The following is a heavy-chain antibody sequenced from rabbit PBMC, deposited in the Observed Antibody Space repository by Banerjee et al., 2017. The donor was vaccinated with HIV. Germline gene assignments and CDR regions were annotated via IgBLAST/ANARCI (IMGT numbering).Heavy chain of an antibody. J-gene: IGHJ6*01. V-gene: IGHV1S7*01. CDR3: ARVVIMLGYGMDL. CDR1: GIAFSSYG. D-gene: IGHD1-1*01. Sequence: QLVESGGGLVTLGGSLKLSCKASGIAFSSYGISWVRQAPGKGLEWIAYIYPDYGSTDYATWVNGRFTISLDNAQNTVFLQMTSLTAADTATYFCARVVIMLGYGMDLWGPGTLVTVS. CDR2: IYPDYGST.